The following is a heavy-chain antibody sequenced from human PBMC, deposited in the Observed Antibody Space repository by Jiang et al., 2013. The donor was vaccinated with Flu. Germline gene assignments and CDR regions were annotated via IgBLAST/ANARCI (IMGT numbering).Heavy chain of an antibody. J-gene: IGHJ5*02. V-gene: IGHV1-18*01. CDR3: ARASTGFAPLGWFDP. Sequence: EWSGMESALTMVTQTNAQKLQGRVTMTTDTSTSTAYMELRSLRSDDTAVYYCARASTGFAPLGWFDPWGQGTLVTVSS. CDR2: SALTMVT. D-gene: IGHD3-9*01.